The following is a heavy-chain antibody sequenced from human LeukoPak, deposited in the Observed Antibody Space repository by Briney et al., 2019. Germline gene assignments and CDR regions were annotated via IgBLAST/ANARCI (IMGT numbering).Heavy chain of an antibody. Sequence: SETLSLTCAVYGGSFSGYYWSWIRQPPGKGLEWIGEINHSGSTNYNPSLKSRVTISVDTSKNQFSLKLSSVTAADTAVYYCAREFRHYYDSSGHYSKDAFDIWGQGTMVTVSS. CDR2: INHSGST. CDR1: GGSFSGYY. CDR3: AREFRHYYDSSGHYSKDAFDI. V-gene: IGHV4-34*01. J-gene: IGHJ3*02. D-gene: IGHD3-22*01.